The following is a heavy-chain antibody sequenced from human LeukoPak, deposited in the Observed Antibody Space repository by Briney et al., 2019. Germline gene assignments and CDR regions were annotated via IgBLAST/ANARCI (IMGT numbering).Heavy chain of an antibody. CDR1: GFIFSREW. CDR3: ASFRRVAAALSDAFDI. Sequence: GGSLRLSCAASGFIFSREWMHWVRQAPGRGLVWVSRVNTDGSSTVYADSVKGRFTISRDNAKNTLYLQMNSLRAEDTAVYYCASFRRVAAALSDAFDIWGQGTMVTVSS. V-gene: IGHV3-74*03. D-gene: IGHD6-13*01. J-gene: IGHJ3*02. CDR2: VNTDGSST.